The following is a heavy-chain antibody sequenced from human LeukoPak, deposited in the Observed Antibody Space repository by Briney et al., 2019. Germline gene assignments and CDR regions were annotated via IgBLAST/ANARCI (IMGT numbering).Heavy chain of an antibody. Sequence: SETLSLICTVSGGSISSYYWSWIGQPPGKGLEWIGYIYYSGGTTYSPSLQSRVTMSVDTSKHQFSLKLRSVAAADTAVYYCARDQEGYGIDIWGQARMVSVSS. CDR1: GGSISSYY. J-gene: IGHJ3*02. V-gene: IGHV4-59*01. CDR2: IYYSGGT. D-gene: IGHD5-18*01. CDR3: ARDQEGYGIDI.